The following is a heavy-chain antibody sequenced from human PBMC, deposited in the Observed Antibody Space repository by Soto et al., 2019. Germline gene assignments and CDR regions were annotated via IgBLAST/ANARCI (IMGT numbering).Heavy chain of an antibody. CDR1: GGSISSGGYY. D-gene: IGHD3-10*01. Sequence: SETLSLTCTVSGGSISSGGYYWSWIRQHPGKGLEWIGHISYSATTHNNPSLKSRVTISVDTSNNQFSLKLSSVTAADTAVYYCARVRAGLGYYYGMDVWGQGTTVTVSS. V-gene: IGHV4-31*03. CDR2: ISYSATT. J-gene: IGHJ6*02. CDR3: ARVRAGLGYYYGMDV.